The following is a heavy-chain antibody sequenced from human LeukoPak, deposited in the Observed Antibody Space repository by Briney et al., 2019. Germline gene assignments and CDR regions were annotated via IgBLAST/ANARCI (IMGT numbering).Heavy chain of an antibody. CDR1: GFTFSSYA. D-gene: IGHD6-13*01. V-gene: IGHV3-30*04. CDR3: ARGGSQQLVLLGHDY. Sequence: GGSLRLSCAASGFTFSSYAMSWVRQAPGKGLEWVAVMPSDGRNGYYVDSVKGRFTISRDNSKNTLYLQMNDLRPEDTAVYYCARGGSQQLVLLGHDYWGHGTLVTVSP. CDR2: MPSDGRNG. J-gene: IGHJ4*01.